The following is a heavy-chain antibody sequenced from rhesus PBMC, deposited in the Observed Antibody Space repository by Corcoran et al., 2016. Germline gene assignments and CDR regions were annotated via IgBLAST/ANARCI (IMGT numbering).Heavy chain of an antibody. CDR2: SYGSGGST. Sequence: QVQLQESAPAEVKPSETLSLTCAVSGGSISSSTGWSCIRQSPGMVLEWIGGSYGSGGSTAVNPALQSRVSHAQDTSKPPSSRKLITVTAADTAVDYGARDRTTNFDYWGQGVLVTVSS. D-gene: IGHD1-26*01. J-gene: IGHJ4*01. CDR3: ARDRTTNFDY. V-gene: IGHV4-93*01. CDR1: GGSISSSTG.